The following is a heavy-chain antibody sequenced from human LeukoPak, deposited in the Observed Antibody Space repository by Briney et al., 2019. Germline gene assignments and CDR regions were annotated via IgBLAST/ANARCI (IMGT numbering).Heavy chain of an antibody. Sequence: SETLSLTCTVSGGSISSGGYYWSWIRQHPGKGLEWIGYIYYSGSTYYNPSLKSRVTISVDTSKNQFSLKLSSVTAADTAVYYCAKTTVTTNWFGPWGQGTLVTVSS. V-gene: IGHV4-31*03. CDR3: AKTTVTTNWFGP. CDR2: IYYSGST. CDR1: GGSISSGGYY. D-gene: IGHD4-17*01. J-gene: IGHJ5*02.